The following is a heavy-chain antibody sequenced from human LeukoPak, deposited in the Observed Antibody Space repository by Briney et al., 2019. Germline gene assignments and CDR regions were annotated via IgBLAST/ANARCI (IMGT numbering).Heavy chain of an antibody. D-gene: IGHD6-13*01. CDR2: ILHDGSNQ. CDR1: GFTFSSYG. Sequence: PGGSLRLSCAASGFTFSSYGMHWVRQAPGKGLEWVAVILHDGSNQYYADSVKGRFTISRDNSKNTLYLQVNSLRPEDTAVYYCAKSLYDSTSCFDYWGQGTLVTVSS. V-gene: IGHV3-30*18. CDR3: AKSLYDSTSCFDY. J-gene: IGHJ4*02.